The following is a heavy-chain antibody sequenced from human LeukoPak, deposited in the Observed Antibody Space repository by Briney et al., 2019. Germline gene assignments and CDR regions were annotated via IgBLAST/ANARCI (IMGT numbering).Heavy chain of an antibody. CDR1: GGTFSSYA. J-gene: IGHJ1*01. CDR2: IIPIFGTA. CDR3: ARTGIAAAGSGEYFQH. D-gene: IGHD6-13*01. Sequence: SVKVSCKASGGTFSSYAISWVRQAPGQGLEWMGGIIPIFGTANYAQKFQGRVTITADESTSTAYMELSSLRSEDTAVYYCARTGIAAAGSGEYFQHWGQGTLVTVSS. V-gene: IGHV1-69*13.